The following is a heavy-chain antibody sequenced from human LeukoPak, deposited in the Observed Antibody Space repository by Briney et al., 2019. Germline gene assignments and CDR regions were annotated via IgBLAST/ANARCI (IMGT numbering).Heavy chain of an antibody. CDR2: IYYSGST. CDR1: CLYQQRHY. Sequence: SETLSLTCTLWCLYQQRHYSLGIRQPPRKALEWIGYIYYSGSTNYNPSLNSRLTISVDTSKNQFSLQWITVSDVDVDLYECAIRRPGPYDYWGQGTLVTVSS. CDR3: AIRRPGPYDY. V-gene: IGHV4-59*08. J-gene: IGHJ4*02.